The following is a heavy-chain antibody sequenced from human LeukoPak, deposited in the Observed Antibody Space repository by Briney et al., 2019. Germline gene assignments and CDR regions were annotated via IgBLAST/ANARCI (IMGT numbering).Heavy chain of an antibody. V-gene: IGHV5-10-1*01. CDR2: IDPSDSYT. D-gene: IGHD3-10*01. Sequence: KAGESLRISCKGSGYSFTSYWISWARQMPGKCLEWMGRIDPSDSYTNYSPSFQGHVTISADKSISTAYLQWSSLKASDTAMYYCARHLVRGVIITGVLKGFDPWGQGTLVTVSS. CDR1: GYSFTSYW. CDR3: ARHLVRGVIITGVLKGFDP. J-gene: IGHJ5*02.